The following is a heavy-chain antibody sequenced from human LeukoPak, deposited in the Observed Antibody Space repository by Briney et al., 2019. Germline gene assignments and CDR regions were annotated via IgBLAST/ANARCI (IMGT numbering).Heavy chain of an antibody. CDR3: ARDWGDIVVVVAARSHYGMDV. D-gene: IGHD2-15*01. CDR2: ISYDGSNK. CDR1: GFTFSSYG. J-gene: IGHJ6*02. Sequence: QPGRSLRLSCAASGFTFSSYGMHWVRQAPGKGLEWVAVISYDGSNKYYADSVKGRFTISRDNSKNTLYLQMNSLRAEDTAVYYCARDWGDIVVVVAARSHYGMDVWGQGTTVTVSS. V-gene: IGHV3-30*03.